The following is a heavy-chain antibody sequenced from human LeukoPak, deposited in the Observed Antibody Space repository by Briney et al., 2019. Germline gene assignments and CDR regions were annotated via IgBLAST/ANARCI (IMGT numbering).Heavy chain of an antibody. CDR3: VKGTYTAAH. V-gene: IGHV3-64D*06. CDR2: ISRSGDSI. D-gene: IGHD1-14*01. CDR1: GFTVSSYA. J-gene: IGHJ4*02. Sequence: GGSLRLSCAASGFTVSSYAMHWVRQAPGKGLEYVSAISRSGDSIYYADSVKGRISISRDNSKNTLYLQMSSLRAEDTAVYYCVKGTYTAAHWGQGNLVTVSS.